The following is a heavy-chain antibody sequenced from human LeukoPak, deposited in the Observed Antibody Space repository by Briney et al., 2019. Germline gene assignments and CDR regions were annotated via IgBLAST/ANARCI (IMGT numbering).Heavy chain of an antibody. Sequence: GASVTVSCKASGGTFSSYAISWVRQAPGQGLEWMGGIIPIFGTANYAQKFPGRVTITADESTSTAYMELSSLRSEDTAVYYCARAREVGANLLDYWGQGTLVTVSS. CDR2: IIPIFGTA. CDR3: ARAREVGANLLDY. D-gene: IGHD1-26*01. V-gene: IGHV1-69*13. CDR1: GGTFSSYA. J-gene: IGHJ4*02.